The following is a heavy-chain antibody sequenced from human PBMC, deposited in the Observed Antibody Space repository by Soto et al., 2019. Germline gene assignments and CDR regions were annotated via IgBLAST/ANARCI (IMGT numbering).Heavy chain of an antibody. V-gene: IGHV3-33*01. J-gene: IGHJ3*02. Sequence: QVQLVESGGGVVQPGRSLRLSCAASGFTFSSYGMHWVRQAPGKGLEWVAVIWYDGSNKYYADSVKGRFTISRDNSKNTLYMQMNSLRAEETAVYYGARDMSDFWRGNDAFDIWGQGTMVTVSS. CDR2: IWYDGSNK. D-gene: IGHD3-3*01. CDR3: ARDMSDFWRGNDAFDI. CDR1: GFTFSSYG.